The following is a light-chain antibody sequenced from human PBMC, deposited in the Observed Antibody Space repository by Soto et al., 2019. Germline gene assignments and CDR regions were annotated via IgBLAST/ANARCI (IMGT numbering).Light chain of an antibody. CDR3: QQRSNWPGT. Sequence: EIVLTQSPGTLSLSPADRATLSCRASETVTGKYLAWYQQKVGQAPRLLIFAASNRATGIPDRFSGSGSGTDFTLTISRLEPEDFAVYYCQQRSNWPGTLGQGTKVDIK. J-gene: IGKJ1*01. V-gene: IGKV3D-20*02. CDR2: AAS. CDR1: ETVTGKY.